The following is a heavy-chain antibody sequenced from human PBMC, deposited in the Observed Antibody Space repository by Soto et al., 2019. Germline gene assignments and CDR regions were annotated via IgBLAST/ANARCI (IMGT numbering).Heavy chain of an antibody. CDR3: ARGGHVVVVTAALDY. V-gene: IGHV1-46*01. J-gene: IGHJ4*02. CDR2: VNPSGGHT. CDR1: GDTFTDHY. D-gene: IGHD2-21*02. Sequence: QVQLVQSGAEVKKPGASVKVSCKASGDTFTDHYIGWVRQAPGQGLEWMGTVNPSGGHTTYAQHFLGRMTMTRDTSTSTLYMELPSLTSEDTAVYYCARGGHVVVVTAALDYWGQGTLVTVSS.